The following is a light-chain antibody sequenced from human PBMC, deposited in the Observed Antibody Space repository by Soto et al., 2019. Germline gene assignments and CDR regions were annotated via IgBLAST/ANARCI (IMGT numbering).Light chain of an antibody. CDR2: EVS. Sequence: QSALTQPPSASGSPGQSVTISCTGTSSDVGGYNYVSWYQQHPGKAPKLVIYEVSKRPSGVPDRFSGSKSGNTASLTVSGLQAEDEADYHCAAWDDSLNGPVFGGGTKLTVL. CDR1: SSDVGGYNY. V-gene: IGLV2-8*01. J-gene: IGLJ2*01. CDR3: AAWDDSLNGPV.